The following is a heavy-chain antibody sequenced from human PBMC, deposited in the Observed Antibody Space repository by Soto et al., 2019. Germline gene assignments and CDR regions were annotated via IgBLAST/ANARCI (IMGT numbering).Heavy chain of an antibody. D-gene: IGHD1-7*01. CDR1: GFTFTDYY. CDR3: ARSGTPLIEILDF. J-gene: IGHJ4*01. Sequence: PGGSLRLSCAASGFTFTDYYMNWIRQAPGQGLGWLSFIDPRGETRYIADSVRGRFTFSRDNARRSLYLQMNSLRADDTAVYYCARSGTPLIEILDFWGHGTLVTVSS. CDR2: IDPRGETR. V-gene: IGHV3-11*01.